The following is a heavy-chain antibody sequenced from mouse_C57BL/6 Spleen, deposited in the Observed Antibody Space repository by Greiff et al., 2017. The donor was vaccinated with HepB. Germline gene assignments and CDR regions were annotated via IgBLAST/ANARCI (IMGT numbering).Heavy chain of an antibody. CDR1: GFSLSTSGMG. CDR3: ARIGDYDYDGYYFDY. V-gene: IGHV8-12*01. J-gene: IGHJ2*01. Sequence: QVQLKESGPGILQSSQTLSLTCSFSGFSLSTSGMGVSWIRQPSGKGLEWLAHIYWDDDKRYNPSLKSRLTISKDTSRNQVFLKITSVDTADTATYYCARIGDYDYDGYYFDYWGQGTTLTVSS. CDR2: IYWDDDK. D-gene: IGHD2-4*01.